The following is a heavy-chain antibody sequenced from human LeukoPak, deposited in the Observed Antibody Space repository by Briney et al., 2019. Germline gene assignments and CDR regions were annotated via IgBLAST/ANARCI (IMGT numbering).Heavy chain of an antibody. D-gene: IGHD1-26*01. V-gene: IGHV3-7*01. CDR3: ARITLVGATREFDP. Sequence: GGSLRLSCAASGFTFSSYWMSWVRQAPGKGLEWVANIKQDGSEKYYVDSVKGRFTISRDNAKNSLYLQMNSLRAEDTAVYYCARITLVGATREFDPWGQGTLVTVSS. J-gene: IGHJ5*02. CDR1: GFTFSSYW. CDR2: IKQDGSEK.